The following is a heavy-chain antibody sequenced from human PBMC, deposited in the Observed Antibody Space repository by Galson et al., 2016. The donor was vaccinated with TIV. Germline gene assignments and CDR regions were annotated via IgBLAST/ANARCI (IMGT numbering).Heavy chain of an antibody. J-gene: IGHJ4*02. CDR1: GFTFSHYP. CDR3: ARLGPSSVFDN. V-gene: IGHV3-30-3*01. CDR2: ISYDGSNK. Sequence: SLRLSCADTGFTFSHYPMHWVRQAPGKGLDWVAVISYDGSNKYYADSVKGRFTISRDNSKSTLYLQMNGLRAQDTGVYYCARLGPSSVFDNWGQGALVTVSS.